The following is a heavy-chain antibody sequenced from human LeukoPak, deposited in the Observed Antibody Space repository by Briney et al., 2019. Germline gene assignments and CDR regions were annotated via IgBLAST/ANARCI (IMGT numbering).Heavy chain of an antibody. V-gene: IGHV3-21*01. D-gene: IGHD2-2*01. Sequence: GGSLRLSCAASGFTFSSYSMNWVRQAPGKGLEWVSSIGSSSSYIYYADSVKGRFTISRDNAKNSLYLQMNSLRAEDTAVYYCARDLIVVVPAAINNYYYYGMDVWGQGTTVTVSS. CDR2: IGSSSSYI. CDR1: GFTFSSYS. J-gene: IGHJ6*02. CDR3: ARDLIVVVPAAINNYYYYGMDV.